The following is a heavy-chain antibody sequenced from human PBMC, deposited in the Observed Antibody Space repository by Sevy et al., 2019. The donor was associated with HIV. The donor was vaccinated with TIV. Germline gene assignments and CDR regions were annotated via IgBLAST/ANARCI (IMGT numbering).Heavy chain of an antibody. Sequence: GGSLRLSCAASGFSFSSYAMNWVRLAPGKGLEWVSSISSTPGYIYYADSVKGRFTISRDNAKNSLYLQMNSLRAEDTAVYYCARHTVTTIRGALDFWGQGTMVTVSS. D-gene: IGHD4-17*01. CDR3: ARHTVTTIRGALDF. CDR2: ISSTPGYI. V-gene: IGHV3-21*01. CDR1: GFSFSSYA. J-gene: IGHJ3*01.